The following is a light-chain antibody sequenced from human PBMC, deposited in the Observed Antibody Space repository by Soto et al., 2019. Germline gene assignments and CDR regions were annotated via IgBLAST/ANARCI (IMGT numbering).Light chain of an antibody. CDR1: QSISSW. CDR3: QQYNSYKT. J-gene: IGKJ1*01. Sequence: DIQMTQSPSTLSASVGDRVTITCRASQSISSWLAWYQQKPGKAPKLLIYDASSLESGVPSRFSGSGSGTEFTLTISSLQPHDFATYYCQQYNSYKTFGQGTKVDIK. CDR2: DAS. V-gene: IGKV1-5*01.